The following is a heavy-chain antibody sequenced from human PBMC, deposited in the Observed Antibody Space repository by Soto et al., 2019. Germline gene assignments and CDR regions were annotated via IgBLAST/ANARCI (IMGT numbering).Heavy chain of an antibody. V-gene: IGHV3-23*01. CDR1: GFTVSSYA. Sequence: GVSRRLSCVAAGFTVSSYAMSEGRQAPRKRLEWVSTSSGSGGSRDYADSVKGRFTISRDNSKNTLYLQMNSLSAEDTAVYYCAKDPRGASCSLCGTMFDYWGQRPLATVS. CDR2: SSGSGGSR. J-gene: IGHJ4*02. CDR3: AKDPRGASCSLCGTMFDY. D-gene: IGHD2-15*01.